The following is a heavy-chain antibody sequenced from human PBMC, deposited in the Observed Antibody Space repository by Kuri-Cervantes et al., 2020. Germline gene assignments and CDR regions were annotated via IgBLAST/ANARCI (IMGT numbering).Heavy chain of an antibody. Sequence: GESLKISCEASGFSFSDYAMSWVRQAPGKGLEWVSVIYSGGSTYYADSVKGRFTISRHNSKNTLYLQMNSLRAEDTAVYYCTRLDSSGYYFDYWDQGTLVTVSS. CDR3: TRLDSSGYYFDY. V-gene: IGHV3-53*04. CDR2: IYSGGST. D-gene: IGHD3-22*01. CDR1: GFSFSDYA. J-gene: IGHJ4*02.